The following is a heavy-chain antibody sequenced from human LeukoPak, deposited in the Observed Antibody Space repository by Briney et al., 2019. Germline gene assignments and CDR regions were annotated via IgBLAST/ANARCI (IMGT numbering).Heavy chain of an antibody. CDR2: INPNSGGT. D-gene: IGHD3-10*01. CDR3: ARGRITMVRGVIGNWYFDL. Sequence: ASVKISCKASGYTFSNFYMHWVRQAPGQGLEWMGWINPNSGGTNYAQKFQGRVTMTRDTSISTAYMELSRLRSDDTAVYYCARGRITMVRGVIGNWYFDLWGRGTLVTVSS. V-gene: IGHV1-2*02. CDR1: GYTFSNFY. J-gene: IGHJ2*01.